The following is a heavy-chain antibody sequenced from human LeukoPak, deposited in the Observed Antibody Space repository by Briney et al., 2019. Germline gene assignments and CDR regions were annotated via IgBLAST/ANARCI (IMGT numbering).Heavy chain of an antibody. D-gene: IGHD3-10*01. CDR1: GGSISSYY. V-gene: IGHV4-59*08. Sequence: SETLSLTCTVSGGSISSYYWSWIRQPPGKGLEWIGYIYYSGGTNYNPSLKSRVTISVDTSKNQFSLKLSSVTAADTAVYYCAKTDYGSGGYNWFDPWGQGTLVTVSS. CDR3: AKTDYGSGGYNWFDP. J-gene: IGHJ5*02. CDR2: IYYSGGT.